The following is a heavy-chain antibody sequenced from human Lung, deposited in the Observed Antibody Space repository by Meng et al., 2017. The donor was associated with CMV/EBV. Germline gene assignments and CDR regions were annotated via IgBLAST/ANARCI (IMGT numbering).Heavy chain of an antibody. V-gene: IGHV3-9*01. CDR1: GFTFDDYA. CDR3: AKSQGVTVAGQYYYFDY. Sequence: SXAASGFTFDDYAMHWVRQVPGKGLEWVSGISWNSRNIVYADSVKGRFTISRDNAKSSLYLQMNSLRGEDTALYYCAKSQGVTVAGQYYYFDYWGQGTXVTVSS. D-gene: IGHD6-19*01. J-gene: IGHJ4*02. CDR2: ISWNSRNI.